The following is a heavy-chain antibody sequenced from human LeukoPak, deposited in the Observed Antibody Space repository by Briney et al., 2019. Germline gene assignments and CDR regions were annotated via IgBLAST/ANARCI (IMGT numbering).Heavy chain of an antibody. CDR2: KKQDGREK. CDR1: GFTFSTYW. Sequence: GGSLRLSCAASGFTFSTYWMTWVRQAPGKGLEWVANKKQDGREKYFVDSVKGRFTISRDNDKNSLYLRMSSLRADDTAVYYCARGDYNNRINPPRYLDYWGQGTLVTVSS. V-gene: IGHV3-7*05. D-gene: IGHD4-11*01. J-gene: IGHJ4*02. CDR3: ARGDYNNRINPPRYLDY.